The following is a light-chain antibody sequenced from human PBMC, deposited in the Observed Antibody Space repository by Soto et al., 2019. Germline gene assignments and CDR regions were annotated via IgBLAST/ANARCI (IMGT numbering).Light chain of an antibody. Sequence: EIVLTQSPGTLSLSPGERATLSCRASQSIASSYLTWYQHKPGQAPRLLIYGASSRATGIPDRFSGSGSGTDFTLTISRLETEDFAVYYWQQYCSSSYTFGQGTQVEIK. CDR2: GAS. V-gene: IGKV3-20*01. CDR3: QQYCSSSYT. J-gene: IGKJ2*01. CDR1: QSIASSY.